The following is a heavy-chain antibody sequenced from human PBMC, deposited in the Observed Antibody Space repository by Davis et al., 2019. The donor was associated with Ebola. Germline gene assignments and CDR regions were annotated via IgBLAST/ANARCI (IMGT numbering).Heavy chain of an antibody. V-gene: IGHV4-39*01. CDR3: ARRVRGYDSSGYTDY. CDR1: GGSISSSSYY. D-gene: IGHD3-22*01. Sequence: MPSETLSLTCTVSGGSISSSSYYWGWIRQPPGKGLEWIGSIYYSGSTYYNPSLKSRVTISVDTSKNQFSLKLSSVTAADTAVYYCARRVRGYDSSGYTDYWGQGTLVTVSS. CDR2: IYYSGST. J-gene: IGHJ4*02.